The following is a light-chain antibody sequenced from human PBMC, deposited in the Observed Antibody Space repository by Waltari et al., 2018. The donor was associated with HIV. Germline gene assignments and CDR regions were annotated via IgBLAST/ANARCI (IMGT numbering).Light chain of an antibody. J-gene: IGKJ1*01. Sequence: FVMTQSPDSLAVSLGERATINCKSGQSVLYSPNSKNYLAWYQQKPGHPPKLLIYWASTRESGVPDRFSGGGSGTDFTLTISRLQAEDVAVYFCLQYYTTPQTFGQGTKVEIK. CDR3: LQYYTTPQT. CDR2: WAS. CDR1: QSVLYSPNSKNY. V-gene: IGKV4-1*01.